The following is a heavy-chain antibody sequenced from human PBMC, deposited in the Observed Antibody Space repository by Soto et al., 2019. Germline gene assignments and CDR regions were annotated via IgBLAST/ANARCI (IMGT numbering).Heavy chain of an antibody. J-gene: IGHJ4*02. CDR3: ASAKVDQEYYLDY. Sequence: VHLVQSGAEVKKPGASVKVSCKASGYIYITYTMHWVRQAPGQSPEWMGWINAGSGNTKYSQKLQGRVTITRDTSASTGYMELNDLRSEDTAVYYCASAKVDQEYYLDYWGQGTLVTVSS. D-gene: IGHD1-26*01. CDR2: INAGSGNT. V-gene: IGHV1-3*01. CDR1: GYIYITYT.